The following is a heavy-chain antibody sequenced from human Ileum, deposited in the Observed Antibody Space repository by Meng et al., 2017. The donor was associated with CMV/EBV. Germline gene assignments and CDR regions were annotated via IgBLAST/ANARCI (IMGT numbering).Heavy chain of an antibody. CDR3: ARGRGFWWEMDY. Sequence: QVQLHQGGAGLLKPSGTLSLTCAVYSWSFSDFFWGWIRQPPGKGLEWIGESSHSGNTKYNPSVKRRVAISVVASKNQFSLKFRYVTAADTAVYYCARGRGFWWEMDYWGQGTLVTVSS. CDR2: SSHSGNT. CDR1: SWSFSDFF. D-gene: IGHD1-26*01. V-gene: IGHV4-34*01. J-gene: IGHJ4*02.